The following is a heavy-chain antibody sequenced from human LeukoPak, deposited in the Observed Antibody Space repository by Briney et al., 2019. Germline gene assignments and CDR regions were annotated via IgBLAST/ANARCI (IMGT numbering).Heavy chain of an antibody. D-gene: IGHD6-13*01. CDR3: ARASIAAAGFYYYYYMDA. Sequence: PSETLSLTCTVSGGSISSHYWSWIRQPPGKGLEWIGYIYYSGSTNYNPSLKSRVTISVDTSKNQFSLKLSSVTAADTAVYYCARASIAAAGFYYYYYMDAWGKGTTVTVSS. V-gene: IGHV4-59*11. CDR2: IYYSGST. J-gene: IGHJ6*03. CDR1: GGSISSHY.